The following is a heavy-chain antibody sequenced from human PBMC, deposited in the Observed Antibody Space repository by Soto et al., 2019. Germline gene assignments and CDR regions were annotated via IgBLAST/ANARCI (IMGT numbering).Heavy chain of an antibody. CDR2: IYASGSP. CDR1: GGSISVYY. V-gene: IGHV4-59*01. CDR3: ARGVGSSPPRY. Sequence: SETLSLTCTISGGSISVYYWSWVRQPPGHELEWIGYIYASGSPYYNPSLRSRVTISADTSKNQISLKLTAPTAADTAVYYCARGVGSSPPRYWGRGTLVTVSS. J-gene: IGHJ4*02. D-gene: IGHD1-26*01.